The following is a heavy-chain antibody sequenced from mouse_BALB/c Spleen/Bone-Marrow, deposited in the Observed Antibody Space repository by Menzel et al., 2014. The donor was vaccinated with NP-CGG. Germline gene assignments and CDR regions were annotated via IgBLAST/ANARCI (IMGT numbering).Heavy chain of an antibody. Sequence: QVQLQQSGPELVKPGASVKMSCKASGYTFTSCYIHWVKQSPGQGLGWIGWIYPGDGSTEYNEKFKGKTTLTADKSSSTAYMLLSSLTSEDSAIYFCARPDGNYESYFDYWGQGTTLTVSS. V-gene: IGHV1S56*01. J-gene: IGHJ2*01. CDR1: GYTFTSCY. D-gene: IGHD2-1*01. CDR3: ARPDGNYESYFDY. CDR2: IYPGDGST.